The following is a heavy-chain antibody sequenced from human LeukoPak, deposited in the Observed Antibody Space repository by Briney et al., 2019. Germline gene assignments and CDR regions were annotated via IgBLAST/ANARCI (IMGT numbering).Heavy chain of an antibody. CDR3: TRVPRHFDT. CDR2: ISGSGHDI. Sequence: GGSLRLSCAASGFTFSDSYMTWVRQAPGKGVEWVAYISGSGHDINYSDSVKGRFTISRDNAKHSLYLQMSSLRVEDTAVYYCTRVPRHFDTCGQGTLVSVSS. D-gene: IGHD6-6*01. J-gene: IGHJ5*02. V-gene: IGHV3-11*04. CDR1: GFTFSDSY.